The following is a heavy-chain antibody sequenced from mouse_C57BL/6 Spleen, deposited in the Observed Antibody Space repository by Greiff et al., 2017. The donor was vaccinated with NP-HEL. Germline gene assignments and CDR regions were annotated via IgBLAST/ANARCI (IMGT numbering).Heavy chain of an antibody. CDR1: GYTFTSYW. V-gene: IGHV1-69*01. J-gene: IGHJ2*01. Sequence: QVQLKQPGAELVMPGASVKLSCKASGYTFTSYWMHWVKQRPGQGLEWIGEIDPSDSYTNYNQKFKGKSTLTVDKSSSTAYMQLSSLTSEDSAVYYCARKAYYYGSSFDYWGQGTTLTVSS. D-gene: IGHD1-1*01. CDR2: IDPSDSYT. CDR3: ARKAYYYGSSFDY.